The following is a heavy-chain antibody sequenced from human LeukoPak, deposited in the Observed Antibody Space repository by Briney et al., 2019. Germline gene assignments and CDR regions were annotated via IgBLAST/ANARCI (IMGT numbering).Heavy chain of an antibody. CDR2: VSYDGSNK. J-gene: IGHJ4*02. D-gene: IGHD4-17*01. CDR3: ARAGRADGDYHYFDY. Sequence: GGSLRLSCAASGVIFNNFAFHWVRQAPGKGLEWVAAVSYDGSNKYYADSVRGRLTISRDNSKNTLYLQMNSLRAVDTAAYYCARAGRADGDYHYFDYWGQGTLVTVSS. V-gene: IGHV3-30-3*01. CDR1: GVIFNNFA.